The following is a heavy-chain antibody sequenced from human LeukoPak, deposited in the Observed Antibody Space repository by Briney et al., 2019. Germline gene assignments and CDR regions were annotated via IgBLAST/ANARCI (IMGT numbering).Heavy chain of an antibody. D-gene: IGHD4-23*01. Sequence: GASVKVSCKASGYTFPGHHIHWVRQAPGQGLEWMGWINPKNGGTNYAQKFQGRVTMTRDTSINTAFMELSRLNSDDTAVYFCARDGYXGNSFDYWGQGTLVTVSS. CDR3: ARDGYXGNSFDY. V-gene: IGHV1-2*02. J-gene: IGHJ4*02. CDR1: GYTFPGHH. CDR2: INPKNGGT.